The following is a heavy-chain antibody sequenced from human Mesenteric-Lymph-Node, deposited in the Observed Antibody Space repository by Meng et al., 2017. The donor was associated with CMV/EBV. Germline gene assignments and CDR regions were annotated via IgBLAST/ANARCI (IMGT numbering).Heavy chain of an antibody. J-gene: IGHJ6*02. V-gene: IGHV3-23*01. CDR1: GFTFRNYA. Sequence: GGSLRLSCAASGFTFRNYAMNWVRQAPGKGLEWVSAISTTGGTTFYADSVEGRFTISRDNAKNSLYLQMNSLRAEDTAVYYCARAVVPAAILYYYYGMDVWGQGTTVTVSS. CDR3: ARAVVPAAILYYYYGMDV. D-gene: IGHD2-2*02. CDR2: ISTTGGTT.